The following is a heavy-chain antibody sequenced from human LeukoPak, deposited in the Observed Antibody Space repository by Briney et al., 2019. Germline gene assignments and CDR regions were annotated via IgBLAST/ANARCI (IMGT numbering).Heavy chain of an antibody. J-gene: IGHJ4*02. D-gene: IGHD5-12*01. CDR3: ARVGYSGYDSRPVFNY. Sequence: ASVKVSCKASGYTFTSYAMHWVRQAPGQRLEWMGWINTGNGKTKYSQKFQGRVTITRATSASTAYMELSSLRSEDTAVYYCARVGYSGYDSRPVFNYWGQGTLVTVSS. CDR2: INTGNGKT. V-gene: IGHV1-3*04. CDR1: GYTFTSYA.